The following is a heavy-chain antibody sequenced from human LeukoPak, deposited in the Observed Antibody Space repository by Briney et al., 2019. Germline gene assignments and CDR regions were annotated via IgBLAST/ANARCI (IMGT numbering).Heavy chain of an antibody. D-gene: IGHD3-22*01. CDR1: GGSISSYY. CDR3: ARVLYYYDSSAYYYDAFDI. J-gene: IGHJ3*02. CDR2: IYYSGST. Sequence: PSETLSLTCTVSGGSISSYYWSWIRQPPGKGLEWIGYIYYSGSTNYNPSLKSRVTISVDTSKNQFSLKLSSVTAADTAVYYCARVLYYYDSSAYYYDAFDIWGQGTMVTVSS. V-gene: IGHV4-59*01.